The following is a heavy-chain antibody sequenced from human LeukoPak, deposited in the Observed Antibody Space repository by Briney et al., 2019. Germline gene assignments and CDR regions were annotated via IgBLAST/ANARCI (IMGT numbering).Heavy chain of an antibody. J-gene: IGHJ3*02. V-gene: IGHV3-7*03. D-gene: IGHD3-10*01. CDR3: TTDPSLLWFGELFGPSNDAFDI. Sequence: GGSLRLSCAASGFTFSSYWMSWVRQAPGKGLEWVANIKQDGSEKYYVDSVKGRFTISRDNAKNSLYLQMNSLKTEDTAVYYCTTDPSLLWFGELFGPSNDAFDIWGQGTMVTVSS. CDR2: IKQDGSEK. CDR1: GFTFSSYW.